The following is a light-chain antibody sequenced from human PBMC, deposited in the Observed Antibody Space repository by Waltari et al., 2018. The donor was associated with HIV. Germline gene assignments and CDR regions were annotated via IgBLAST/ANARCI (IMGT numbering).Light chain of an antibody. CDR2: AAS. CDR3: QQSYITPYT. V-gene: IGKV1-39*01. CDR1: LNITTF. Sequence: DILMTQSPSSLSASVGDRVTITCRASLNITTFLNWYHQKPGKAPQLLISAASNLQSGVPSRFSGSGSGTDFTLTITSLQPADFATYFCQQSYITPYTFGQGTKLE. J-gene: IGKJ2*01.